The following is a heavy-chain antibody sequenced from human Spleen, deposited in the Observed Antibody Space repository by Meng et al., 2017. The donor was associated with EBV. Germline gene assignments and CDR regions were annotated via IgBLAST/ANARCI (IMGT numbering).Heavy chain of an antibody. J-gene: IGHJ4*02. V-gene: IGHV1-3*04. D-gene: IGHD2-8*02. CDR2: INTANGNT. CDR1: GYTFIGDA. Sequence: QVPLLPSGAEVKKPGDSVNLSCKASGYTFIGDAMHWLRQAPGQRPEWIGWINTANGNTKYSQKFQGRVSITRDRSATTTNMELSSLTSEDTAVYYCATGGRPLWSHWGQGTLVTVSS. CDR3: ATGGRPLWSH.